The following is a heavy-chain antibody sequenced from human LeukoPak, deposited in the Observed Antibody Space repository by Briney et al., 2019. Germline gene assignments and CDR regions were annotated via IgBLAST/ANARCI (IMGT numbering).Heavy chain of an antibody. V-gene: IGHV4-38-2*01. CDR1: GYSISSGYH. D-gene: IGHD3-3*01. CDR3: ARGITIFGVIIIANWFDP. CDR2: IYHSGST. J-gene: IGHJ5*02. Sequence: SETLSLTCAVSGYSISSGYHWGWIRQPAGKGLEWIGCIYHSGSTYYSPSLKSRVTISLDTSKNQFSLKLSSVTAADTAVYYCARGITIFGVIIIANWFDPWGQGTLVTVSS.